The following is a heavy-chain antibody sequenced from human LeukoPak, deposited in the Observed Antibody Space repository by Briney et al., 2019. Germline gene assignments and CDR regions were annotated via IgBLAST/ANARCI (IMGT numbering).Heavy chain of an antibody. CDR3: ASADSSGYYSVAY. CDR2: INHTGST. Sequence: SETLSLTCAVYGGSFSDYYWSWIRQPPGKGLEWIWEINHTGSTNYNPSLKSRVTISVDTSKNQFSLKLSSVTAADTAVYYCASADSSGYYSVAYWGQGTLVTVSS. CDR1: GGSFSDYY. V-gene: IGHV4-34*01. J-gene: IGHJ4*02. D-gene: IGHD3-22*01.